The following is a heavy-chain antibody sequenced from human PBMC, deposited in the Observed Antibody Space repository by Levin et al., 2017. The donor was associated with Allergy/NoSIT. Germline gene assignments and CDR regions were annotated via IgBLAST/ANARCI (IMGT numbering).Heavy chain of an antibody. D-gene: IGHD5-24*01. V-gene: IGHV3-23*01. CDR3: AKEEDGEFDF. CDR1: GFTFSGYV. CDR2: IIGSGGDT. J-gene: IGHJ4*02. Sequence: GGSLRLSCKVSGFTFSGYVMSWVRQAPGKGLEWVSGIIGSGGDTYYADSVKGRFTISRDNSKNTPYLQMNSLRAEDTAVYYCAKEEDGEFDFWGQGTLVTVSS.